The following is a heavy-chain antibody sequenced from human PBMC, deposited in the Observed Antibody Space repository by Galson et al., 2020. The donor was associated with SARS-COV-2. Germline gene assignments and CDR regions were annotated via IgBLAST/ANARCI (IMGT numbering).Heavy chain of an antibody. J-gene: IGHJ5*02. CDR1: GGSISSYY. V-gene: IGHV4-59*13. CDR2: IYYSGST. CDR3: ARAHTRPLELHWFDP. Sequence: SETLSLTCTVSGGSISSYYWSWIRQPPGKGLEWIGYIYYSGSTNYNPSLKSRVTISVDTSKNQFSLKLSSVTAADTAVYYCARAHTRPLELHWFDPWGQGTLVTVSS. D-gene: IGHD3-10*01.